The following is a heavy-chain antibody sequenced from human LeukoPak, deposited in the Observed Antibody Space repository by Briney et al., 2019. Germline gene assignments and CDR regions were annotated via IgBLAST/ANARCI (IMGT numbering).Heavy chain of an antibody. CDR2: IDSSGGT. J-gene: IGHJ6*03. V-gene: IGHV4-31*02. Sequence: LRLSCTASGFSFSDYYMSWIRQRPGKGLEWIGYIDSSGGTYYNASLKSRLSMSLDASKSQFSLRLRSVTAADTGVYYCARERGTVAFYYMDVWGTGTTVAVSS. D-gene: IGHD4-17*01. CDR1: GFSFSDYY. CDR3: ARERGTVAFYYMDV.